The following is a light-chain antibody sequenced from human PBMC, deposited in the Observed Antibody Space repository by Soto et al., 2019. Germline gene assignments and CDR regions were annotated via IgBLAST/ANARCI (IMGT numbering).Light chain of an antibody. J-gene: IGKJ2*01. CDR1: QSVSSN. Sequence: EIVMTQSPATLSVSPGERATLSCRASQSVSSNLAWYQQKPGQAPRLLIYGASTRATGIPARCSGSGSGTEFPLTISSLQSEDFAVYYCQQYNNWPYTFGQGTKLEIK. CDR3: QQYNNWPYT. V-gene: IGKV3-15*01. CDR2: GAS.